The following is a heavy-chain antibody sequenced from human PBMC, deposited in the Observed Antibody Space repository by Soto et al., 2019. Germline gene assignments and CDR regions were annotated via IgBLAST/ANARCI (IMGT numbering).Heavy chain of an antibody. V-gene: IGHV5-51*01. CDR1: GYNFTTQW. J-gene: IGHJ3*02. CDR3: SRPHPRWRDAFDI. Sequence: GESLKISCKASGYNFTTQWIGWVRQMPGKGLEWMGIIYPGDSDTRYSPSFQGRVTISADQSITTAYLQWNTLKASDTAIYYCSRPHPRWRDAFDILGHGIMVTVS. CDR2: IYPGDSDT.